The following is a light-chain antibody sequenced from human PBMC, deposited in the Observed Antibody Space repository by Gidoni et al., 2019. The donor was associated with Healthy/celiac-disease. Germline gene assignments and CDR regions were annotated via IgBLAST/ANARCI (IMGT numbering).Light chain of an antibody. CDR3: QQSYSTTRT. CDR1: QSISSY. CDR2: AAS. V-gene: IGKV1-39*01. J-gene: IGKJ1*01. Sequence: DIQMTQSPSSLSASVGDRVTITCRASQSISSYLNWYQQKPGKAPKLLIYAASSLQSGVPSRFSGSGSGTDFTITISSLQPEDFATYYCQQSYSTTRTFGQGTKVEIK.